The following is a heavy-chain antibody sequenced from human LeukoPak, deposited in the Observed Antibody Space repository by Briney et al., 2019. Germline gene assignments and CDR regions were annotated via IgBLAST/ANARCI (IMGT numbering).Heavy chain of an antibody. D-gene: IGHD2-2*01. CDR2: IYYSGST. V-gene: IGHV4-39*01. CDR1: GGSLSSSSYH. CDR3: ARHSTSSYYYYGMDV. Sequence: SETLSLTCTVSGGSLSSSSYHWDWIRQPRGRGLEWIGSIYYSGSTSYTPSLKSRVTISVDKSKNQCSLHRTSVTPADTAVYYCARHSTSSYYYYGMDVWGQGTTVTVSS. J-gene: IGHJ6*02.